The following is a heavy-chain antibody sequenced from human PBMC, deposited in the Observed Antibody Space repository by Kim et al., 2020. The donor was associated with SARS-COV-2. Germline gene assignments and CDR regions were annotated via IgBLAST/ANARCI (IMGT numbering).Heavy chain of an antibody. V-gene: IGHV3-9*01. CDR1: GFTFDDYA. CDR3: AKGMITFGGDIADAFDI. D-gene: IGHD3-16*02. J-gene: IGHJ3*02. CDR2: ISWNSGSI. Sequence: GGSLRLSCAASGFTFDDYAMHWVRQAPGKGLEWVSGISWNSGSIGYADSVKGRFTISRDNAKNSLYLQMNSLRAEDTALYYCAKGMITFGGDIADAFDIWGQGTMVTVSS.